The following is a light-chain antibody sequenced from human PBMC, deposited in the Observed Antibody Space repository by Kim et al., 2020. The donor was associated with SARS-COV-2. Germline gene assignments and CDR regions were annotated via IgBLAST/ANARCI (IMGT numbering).Light chain of an antibody. CDR1: QTVSTN. V-gene: IGKV3-15*01. J-gene: IGKJ1*01. Sequence: PPGESATRACRATQTVSTNSAWYQQRLGQAPRLLIYSASTRATGIPARFSGSGSGTEFTLTISSLQSEDFAVYSCQQYNSSPRTFGQGTKVDIK. CDR3: QQYNSSPRT. CDR2: SAS.